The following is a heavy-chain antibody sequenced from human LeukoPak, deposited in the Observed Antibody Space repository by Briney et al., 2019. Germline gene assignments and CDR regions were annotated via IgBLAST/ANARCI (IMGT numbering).Heavy chain of an antibody. Sequence: PSETLSLTCTVSRGSISSEFWSWIRQPPGTGLEGIGDIHYSGRTSYNPSLKSRVTISVDTSKNQFSLQLDSVTAADKAVYYCARQAYCSGTSCYPFDYWGQGNLVTVSS. V-gene: IGHV4-59*08. CDR3: ARQAYCSGTSCYPFDY. J-gene: IGHJ4*02. CDR1: RGSISSEF. CDR2: IHYSGRT. D-gene: IGHD2-2*01.